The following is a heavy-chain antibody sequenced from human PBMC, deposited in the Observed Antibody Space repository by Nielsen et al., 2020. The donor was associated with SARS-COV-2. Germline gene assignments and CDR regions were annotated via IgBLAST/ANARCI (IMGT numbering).Heavy chain of an antibody. CDR3: ARDPYYGSGTYRFYGMDL. J-gene: IGHJ6*02. CDR2: ISSSGSTI. V-gene: IGHV3-11*04. D-gene: IGHD3-10*01. Sequence: GESLNISCAASGFIFSEYYMGWIRQAPGKGLEWVSYISSSGSTIYYADSVRGRFTISRDNAKNSLYLQMDSLRAEDTALYYCARDPYYGSGTYRFYGMDLWGQGTTVTVSS. CDR1: GFIFSEYY.